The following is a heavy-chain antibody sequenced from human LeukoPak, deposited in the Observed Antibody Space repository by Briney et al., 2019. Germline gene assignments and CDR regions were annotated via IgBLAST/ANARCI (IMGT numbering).Heavy chain of an antibody. Sequence: PSETLSLTCTVSGGSISSDYWSWIRQPAGKGLEWIGRIYTSGSTNYNPSLKSRVTMSVDTSKNQFSLKLRSVTAADTAVYYCARGITAPWYFDLWGRGTLVTVSS. D-gene: IGHD6-13*01. J-gene: IGHJ2*01. CDR2: IYTSGST. V-gene: IGHV4-4*07. CDR1: GGSISSDY. CDR3: ARGITAPWYFDL.